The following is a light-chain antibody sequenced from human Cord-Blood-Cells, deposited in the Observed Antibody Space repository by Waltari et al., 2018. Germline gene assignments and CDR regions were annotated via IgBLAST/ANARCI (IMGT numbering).Light chain of an antibody. V-gene: IGKV1-39*01. CDR3: QQSYSTPQT. CDR2: AAS. CDR1: QSISSY. J-gene: IGKJ1*01. Sequence: DIQMTQSPSSLSASVGDRVTITCRASQSISSYLNWYQQKPGKAPKLLIYAASSLQSGVPSTFSGSGSGTDFTLPISSLQPEDFATYYCQQSYSTPQTFGQGTKVEIK.